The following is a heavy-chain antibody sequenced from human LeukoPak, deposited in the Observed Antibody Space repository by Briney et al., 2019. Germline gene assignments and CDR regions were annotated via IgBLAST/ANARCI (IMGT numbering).Heavy chain of an antibody. J-gene: IGHJ4*02. CDR2: ISSSSTI. V-gene: IGHV3-48*01. CDR3: ARDFATTTFFGY. Sequence: GGSLRLSCAASGFTFSSYSMNWVRQAPGKGLEWVSYISSSSTIYYADSVKGRFTISRDNAKNSLYLQMNSLRAEDTAVYYCARDFATTTFFGYWGQGTLVTVSS. D-gene: IGHD5-24*01. CDR1: GFTFSSYS.